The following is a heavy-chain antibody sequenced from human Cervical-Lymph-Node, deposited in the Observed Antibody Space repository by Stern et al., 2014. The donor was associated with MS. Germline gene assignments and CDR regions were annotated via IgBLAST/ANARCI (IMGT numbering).Heavy chain of an antibody. V-gene: IGHV3-9*01. D-gene: IGHD4-17*01. Sequence: VQLVGSGGGLVQPGRSLRLSCAASGFIFDDYAMHWVRQAPGKGLEWVSTISWNSAIIGYADSVKGRFTISRDNAKNSLYLQMDSLRAEDTAFYYCTKGGESTSDSWGQGTLVTVSS. CDR2: ISWNSAII. J-gene: IGHJ4*02. CDR1: GFIFDDYA. CDR3: TKGGESTSDS.